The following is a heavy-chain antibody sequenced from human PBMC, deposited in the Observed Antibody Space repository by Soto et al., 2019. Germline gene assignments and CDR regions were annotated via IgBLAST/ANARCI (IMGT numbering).Heavy chain of an antibody. V-gene: IGHV3-9*01. Sequence: GGSLRLSCAASEFSFDDSAMHWVRQAPGKGLEWVSGISWNSGSIGYADSVKGRFTISRDNAKNSLYLQMNSLRAEDTALYYCAKGSPKRGGDGREKTESYYYHGMDVWGQGTTVTVSS. J-gene: IGHJ6*02. CDR2: ISWNSGSI. CDR3: AKGSPKRGGDGREKTESYYYHGMDV. D-gene: IGHD2-21*02. CDR1: EFSFDDSA.